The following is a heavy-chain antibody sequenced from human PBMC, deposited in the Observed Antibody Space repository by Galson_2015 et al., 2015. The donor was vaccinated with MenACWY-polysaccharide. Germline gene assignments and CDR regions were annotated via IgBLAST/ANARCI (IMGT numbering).Heavy chain of an antibody. V-gene: IGHV3-7*03. D-gene: IGHD3-10*01. J-gene: IGHJ4*02. Sequence: SLRLSCAASGFTFSNYWMSRVRQAPGKGLGWVANIKQDGSEKYYVDSVKGRFTISRDNAKTSLYLQMNSLRAEDTAMYYCASQTWTGYFDYWGQGILVTVSS. CDR3: ASQTWTGYFDY. CDR1: GFTFSNYW. CDR2: IKQDGSEK.